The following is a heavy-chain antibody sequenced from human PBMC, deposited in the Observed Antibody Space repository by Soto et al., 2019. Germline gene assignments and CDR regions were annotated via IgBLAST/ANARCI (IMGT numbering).Heavy chain of an antibody. J-gene: IGHJ6*02. D-gene: IGHD3-3*01. CDR3: ARDGGFLEWLLSRVDYYYGKDV. CDR1: GCKCGSYG. CDR2: INSDESST. Sequence: GGPLRVSWGAVGCKCGSYGGRWVRQAPRKGVVWVSRINSDESSTRYADSVKGRFTISRDNAKNTLYLQMNSLRAEDTALYYCARDGGFLEWLLSRVDYYYGKDVWGQGTTVTVSS. V-gene: IGHV3-74*01.